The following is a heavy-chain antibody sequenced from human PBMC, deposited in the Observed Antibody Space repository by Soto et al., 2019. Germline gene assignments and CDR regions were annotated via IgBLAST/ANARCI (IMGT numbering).Heavy chain of an antibody. CDR1: GFTFSSYA. D-gene: IGHD3-22*01. CDR3: AKVMIVVVITTGFDY. V-gene: IGHV3-23*01. CDR2: IIGSGGST. J-gene: IGHJ4*02. Sequence: EVQLLESGGGLVQPGGSLRLSCAASGFTFSSYAMSWVRQAPGKGLEWVSAIIGSGGSTYYADSVKGRFTISRDNSKNTLYLQMNSLRAEDTAVYYCAKVMIVVVITTGFDYWGQGTLVTVSS.